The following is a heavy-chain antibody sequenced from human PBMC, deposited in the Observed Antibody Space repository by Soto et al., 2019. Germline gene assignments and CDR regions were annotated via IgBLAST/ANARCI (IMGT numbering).Heavy chain of an antibody. CDR2: IYYSGST. V-gene: IGHV4-39*01. Sequence: QLQLQESGPGLVKPSETLSLTCTVSGGSISSSSYYWGWIRQPPGKGLEWIGSIYYSGSTYYNPSLKSRVTISVDTSKNQFSLKLSSVTAADTAVYYCARHRGAVPPYYYYYGMDVWGQGTTVTVSS. CDR3: ARHRGAVPPYYYYYGMDV. D-gene: IGHD3-10*01. J-gene: IGHJ6*02. CDR1: GGSISSSSYY.